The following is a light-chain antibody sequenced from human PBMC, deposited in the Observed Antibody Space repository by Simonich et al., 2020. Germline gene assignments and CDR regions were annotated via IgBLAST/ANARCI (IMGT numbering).Light chain of an antibody. J-gene: IGLJ2*01. Sequence: QSPLTKPAPVSGSPGQSTTISCPGTSSDVGGYNDFSWYQQHPGKAPKLMIYDVSNRPSGGSNRFSGSKSGNTASLTISGLQAEDEADYYCSSYTSSSTVVFGGGTKLTVL. V-gene: IGLV2-14*03. CDR1: SSDVGGYND. CDR2: DVS. CDR3: SSYTSSSTVV.